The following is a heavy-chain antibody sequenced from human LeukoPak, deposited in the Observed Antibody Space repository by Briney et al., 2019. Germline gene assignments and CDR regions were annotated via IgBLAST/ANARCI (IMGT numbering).Heavy chain of an antibody. CDR3: TTQYSSSSFG. V-gene: IGHV3-7*01. J-gene: IGHJ4*02. CDR1: GLSFSNSW. D-gene: IGHD6-6*01. CDR2: IKPDGSEG. Sequence: PGGSLRLSCAASGLSFSNSWMTWVRHAPGSGREWVASIKPDGSEGYYVDSVKGRFTISRDNAKNSLYLQMNSLRAEDTAVYHCTTQYSSSSFGWGQGTLVTVSS.